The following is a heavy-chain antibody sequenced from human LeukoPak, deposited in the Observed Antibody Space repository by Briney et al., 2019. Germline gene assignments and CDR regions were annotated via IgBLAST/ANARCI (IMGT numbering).Heavy chain of an antibody. V-gene: IGHV3-74*01. D-gene: IGHD2-15*01. CDR3: ASYSGGY. CDR1: GFTFSSSW. Sequence: GGSLRLSCAAAGFTFSSSWMHWDRQTQGKGLVWVSRINNGGSGTTYADSVKGRFTISRDNAKNTLYLQMNSLRPEDTAVYYCASYSGGYWGQGTLVTVSS. CDR2: INNGGSGT. J-gene: IGHJ4*02.